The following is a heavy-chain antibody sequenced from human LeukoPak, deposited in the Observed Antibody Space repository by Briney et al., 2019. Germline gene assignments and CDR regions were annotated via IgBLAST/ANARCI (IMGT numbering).Heavy chain of an antibody. CDR3: ALYGSGSYNFDY. J-gene: IGHJ4*02. CDR1: GGSICSGDYY. Sequence: PSQTLSLTCTVSGGSICSGDYYWSWIRQPPGKGLEWIGHIYYSGSTYYNPSLKSRVTISVDTSKNQFSLKLSSVTAADTAVYYCALYGSGSYNFDYWGQGTLVTVSS. CDR2: IYYSGST. V-gene: IGHV4-30-4*01. D-gene: IGHD3-10*01.